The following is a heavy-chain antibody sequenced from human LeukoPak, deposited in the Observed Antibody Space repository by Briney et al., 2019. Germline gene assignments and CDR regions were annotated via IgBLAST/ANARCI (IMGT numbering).Heavy chain of an antibody. Sequence: GGSLRLSCAASGFTFSSYDMHWVRQAPGQGLEWVAFIKYDGNIKYYADSVKGRFTISRDNSKNTVYLQMNSLRAEGTAVYYCTKSSFDYWGQGTLVTVSS. CDR2: IKYDGNIK. CDR1: GFTFSSYD. CDR3: TKSSFDY. V-gene: IGHV3-30*02. J-gene: IGHJ4*02.